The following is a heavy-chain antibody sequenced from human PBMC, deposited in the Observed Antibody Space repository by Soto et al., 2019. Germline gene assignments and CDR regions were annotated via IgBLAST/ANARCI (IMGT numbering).Heavy chain of an antibody. V-gene: IGHV4-39*02. J-gene: IGHJ5*02. CDR3: GRDSGMNNPIYYYFAP. CDR2: IYYTGST. D-gene: IGHD3-22*01. CDR1: GGSISSSN. Sequence: PSETLSLTCAVSGGSISSSNWGWVRQPPGKGLEWIGSIYYTGSTQYNPSLKSRVTISVDTSKNQFSLKLNSVTAADTAVYYCGRDSGMNNPIYYYFAPWGLGTLVTVSS.